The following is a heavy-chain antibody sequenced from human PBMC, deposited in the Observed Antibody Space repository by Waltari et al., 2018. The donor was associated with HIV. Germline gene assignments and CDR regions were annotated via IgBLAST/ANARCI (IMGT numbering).Heavy chain of an antibody. V-gene: IGHV3-48*02. D-gene: IGHD2-8*01. J-gene: IGHJ4*02. CDR2: ISSSSDNI. Sequence: SCAASGFTFSSHSMIWVRQGPGKGLELIAYISSSSDNIYYADSVKGRFTISRDQGKNSVFLQMNSLRDEDTAVYHCARWYCTNNSCRGLDYWGQGTPVTVSS. CDR3: ARWYCTNNSCRGLDY. CDR1: GFTFSSHS.